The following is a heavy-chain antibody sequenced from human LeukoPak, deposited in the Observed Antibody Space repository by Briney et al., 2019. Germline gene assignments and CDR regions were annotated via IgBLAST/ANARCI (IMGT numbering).Heavy chain of an antibody. CDR2: IYYSGST. V-gene: IGHV4-59*08. D-gene: IGHD3-9*01. CDR3: ARQEGWGILTGYYKHFDY. CDR1: GGSISSYY. J-gene: IGHJ4*02. Sequence: SETLSLTCNVSGGSISSYYWSWIRQPPGKVLEWIGYIYYSGSTNYNPSLKSRVTISVDTSKNQFSLNLTSVTAADTAVYYCARQEGWGILTGYYKHFDYWGQGALVTVSS.